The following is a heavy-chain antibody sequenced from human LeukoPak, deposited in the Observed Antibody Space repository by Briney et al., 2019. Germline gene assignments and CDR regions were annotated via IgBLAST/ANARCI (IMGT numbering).Heavy chain of an antibody. V-gene: IGHV3-21*01. Sequence: GGSLRLSCAASGFTFSSYSMNWVRQAPGKGLEWVSSISSSSSHIYYADSVKGRFTISRDNAKNSLYLQMNSLRAEDTAVYYCARGRTGIAAAGQHFDYWGQGTLVTVSS. J-gene: IGHJ4*02. CDR1: GFTFSSYS. D-gene: IGHD6-13*01. CDR2: ISSSSSHI. CDR3: ARGRTGIAAAGQHFDY.